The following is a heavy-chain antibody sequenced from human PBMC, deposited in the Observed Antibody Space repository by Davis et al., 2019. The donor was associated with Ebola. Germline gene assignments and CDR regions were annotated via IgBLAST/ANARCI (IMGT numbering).Heavy chain of an antibody. CDR3: ARFGHGAY. CDR2: IYDSGRT. D-gene: IGHD3-16*01. CDR1: DGSISSHY. Sequence: PGGSLRLSCSFSDGSISSHYWNWIRQPPGKGLEWLGIIYDSGRTNYNPSLTSRITISADTSKNQFSLNLSSVTAADTAVYFCARFGHGAYWGQGTLVTVSS. J-gene: IGHJ4*02. V-gene: IGHV4-59*11.